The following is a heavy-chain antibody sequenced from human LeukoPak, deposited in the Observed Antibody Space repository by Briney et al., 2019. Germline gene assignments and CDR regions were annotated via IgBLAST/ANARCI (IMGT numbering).Heavy chain of an antibody. J-gene: IGHJ2*01. CDR3: ARDRGTVTRSYWYFDL. CDR2: TYYSGST. Sequence: SETLSLTCTVSGGSISSYYWSWIRQPPGKGLEWIGYTYYSGSTNYNPSLKSRVTISVDTSKNQFSLKLSSVTAADTAVYYCARDRGTVTRSYWYFDLWGRGTLVTVSS. D-gene: IGHD4-17*01. V-gene: IGHV4-59*01. CDR1: GGSISSYY.